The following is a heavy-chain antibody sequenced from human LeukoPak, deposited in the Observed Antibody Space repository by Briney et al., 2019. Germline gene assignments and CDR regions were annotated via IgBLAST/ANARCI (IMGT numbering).Heavy chain of an antibody. CDR1: GFTFSSYA. CDR3: ARDQALYGNGAFNI. V-gene: IGHV3-30-3*01. D-gene: IGHD2-8*01. Sequence: GGSLRLSCAASGFTFSSYAMHWVRQAPGQGLEWVAVISYDEINKYYADSVKGRFTISRDNSKNTLYMQMNSLRAEDTAVYYCARDQALYGNGAFNIWGQGTLATVSS. J-gene: IGHJ3*02. CDR2: ISYDEINK.